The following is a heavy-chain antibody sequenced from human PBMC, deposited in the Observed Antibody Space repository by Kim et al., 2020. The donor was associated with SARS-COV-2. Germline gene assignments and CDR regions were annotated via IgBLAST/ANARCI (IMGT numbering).Heavy chain of an antibody. CDR2: INPNSGGT. J-gene: IGHJ6*02. CDR1: GYTFTGYY. CDR3: ARDYFPGIVVVPAAYYGMDV. D-gene: IGHD2-2*01. V-gene: IGHV1-2*06. Sequence: ASVKVSCKASGYTFTGYYMHWVRQAPGQGLEWMGRINPNSGGTNYAQKFQGRVTMTRDTSISTAYMELSRLRSDDTAVYYCARDYFPGIVVVPAAYYGMDVWGQGTTVTVSS.